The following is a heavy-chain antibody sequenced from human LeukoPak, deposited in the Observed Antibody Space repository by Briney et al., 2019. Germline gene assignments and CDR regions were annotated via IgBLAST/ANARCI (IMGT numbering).Heavy chain of an antibody. D-gene: IGHD6-19*01. CDR1: GASISNARYY. V-gene: IGHV4-39*01. CDR2: IYYSGST. Sequence: PSETLSLTCAVSGASISNARYYWGWVRQPPGKRLEWIGSIYYSGSTYYNPSLKSRVTISVNTSKRQFSLKVSAVTAADTAVYYCARHYTPYTSGWNVDLDYWGQGTLVIASS. CDR3: ARHYTPYTSGWNVDLDY. J-gene: IGHJ4*02.